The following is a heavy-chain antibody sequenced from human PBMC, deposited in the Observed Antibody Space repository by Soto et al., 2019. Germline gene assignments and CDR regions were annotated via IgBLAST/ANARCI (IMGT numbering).Heavy chain of an antibody. CDR2: MSYDGSNK. Sequence: PGGSLRLSCAASGFTFSSYAMHWVRQAPGKGLEWVAVMSYDGSNKYYADSVKGRFTISRDNSKNTLYLLMNSLSAEDTALYYCAKFHGSGTYYNFPDYWGQGTLVTVSS. D-gene: IGHD3-10*01. CDR1: GFTFSSYA. V-gene: IGHV3-30-3*02. J-gene: IGHJ4*02. CDR3: AKFHGSGTYYNFPDY.